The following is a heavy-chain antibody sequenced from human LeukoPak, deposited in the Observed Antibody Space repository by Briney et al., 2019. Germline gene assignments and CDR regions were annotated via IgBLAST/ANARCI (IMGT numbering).Heavy chain of an antibody. CDR1: GGSISSSSYY. D-gene: IGHD2-21*02. CDR3: ATPAGSVTALGAFDI. Sequence: PSETLSLTCTVSGGSISSSSYYWGWIRQPPGKGLEWIGYIYYSGSTNYNPSLKSRVAISVDTSKNQFSLKLSSVTAADTAVYYCATPAGSVTALGAFDIWGQGTMVTVSS. CDR2: IYYSGST. V-gene: IGHV4-61*05. J-gene: IGHJ3*02.